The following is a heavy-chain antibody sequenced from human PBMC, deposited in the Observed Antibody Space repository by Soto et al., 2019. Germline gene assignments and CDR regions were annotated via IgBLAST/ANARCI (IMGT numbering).Heavy chain of an antibody. CDR3: ARDHLWAFDY. V-gene: IGHV3-48*02. J-gene: IGHJ4*02. CDR2: INGRDGAI. CDR1: GFSFSVYS. Sequence: ESGGGLVQPGGSLRLSCAASGFSFSVYSMNWVRQAPGKGLEWVSYINGRDGAINYVDSVKGRFTISIDNAKNSLYLQMNSLRDEDTAVYFCARDHLWAFDYWGQGVLVTVSS. D-gene: IGHD3-3*02.